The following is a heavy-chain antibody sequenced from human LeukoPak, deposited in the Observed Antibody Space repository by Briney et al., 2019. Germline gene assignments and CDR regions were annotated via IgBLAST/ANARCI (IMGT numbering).Heavy chain of an antibody. CDR1: GYSFTSYW. V-gene: IGHV5-51*01. Sequence: GESLKISCKGSGYSFTSYWIGWVRQMPGKGLEWMGIIYPGDSDTTYSPSFQGQVTISADKSISTAYLQWNSLKASDTAKYYCARRAVDYDFWSGYYTKDAFDIWGQGTMVTVSS. CDR2: IYPGDSDT. D-gene: IGHD3-3*01. CDR3: ARRAVDYDFWSGYYTKDAFDI. J-gene: IGHJ3*02.